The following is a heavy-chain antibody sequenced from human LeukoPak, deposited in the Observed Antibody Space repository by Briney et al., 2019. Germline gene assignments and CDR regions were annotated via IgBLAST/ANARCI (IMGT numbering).Heavy chain of an antibody. D-gene: IGHD2-2*01. CDR2: IYHSGST. V-gene: IGHV4-38-2*01. CDR1: DYSISSGYY. Sequence: SETLSLTCAVSDYSISSGYYWGWIRQPPGKGLEWIGSIYHSGSTYYNPSLKSRVTISVDTSKNQFSLKLSSVTAADTAVYYCARLGYCSSTSCYYFDYWGQGTLVTVSS. J-gene: IGHJ4*02. CDR3: ARLGYCSSTSCYYFDY.